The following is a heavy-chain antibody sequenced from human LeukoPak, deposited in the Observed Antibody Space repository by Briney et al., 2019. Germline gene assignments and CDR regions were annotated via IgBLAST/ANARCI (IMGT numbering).Heavy chain of an antibody. V-gene: IGHV4-59*01. CDR1: GGSISSYY. D-gene: IGHD5-18*01. J-gene: IGHJ4*02. Sequence: SETLSLTCTVSGGSISSYYWSWIRQPPGKGLEWIGYIYYSGSTNYNPSLKSRVTISVDTSKNQFSLKLSSVTAADTAVYYCATLRRGYSYDHFDYWGQGTLVTASS. CDR2: IYYSGST. CDR3: ATLRRGYSYDHFDY.